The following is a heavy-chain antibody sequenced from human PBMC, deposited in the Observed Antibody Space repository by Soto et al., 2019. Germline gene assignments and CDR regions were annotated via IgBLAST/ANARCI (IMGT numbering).Heavy chain of an antibody. Sequence: EVQLLESGGSMVQPGGSLRLSCAASGFTFSSYAMSWVRQAPGKGLEWVSTISSSGGSTYYADAVKGRFTISRDNSKNTLYLQMNSLRAEHTAVYYCAKDGLGAYTYGSYYFDYWGQGTLVTVSS. V-gene: IGHV3-23*01. D-gene: IGHD5-18*01. J-gene: IGHJ4*02. CDR3: AKDGLGAYTYGSYYFDY. CDR1: GFTFSSYA. CDR2: ISSSGGST.